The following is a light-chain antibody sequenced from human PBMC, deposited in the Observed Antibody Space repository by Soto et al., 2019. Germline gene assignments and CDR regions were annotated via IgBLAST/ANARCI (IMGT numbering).Light chain of an antibody. CDR3: QQYDNWPQT. V-gene: IGKV3-15*01. CDR2: GAS. Sequence: EIVMTQSPATLSVSPGERATLSCRASQSVSGNLAWYQLKPGQAPRLLIYGASTRATGIPARFSGSGSGTEFTLTISSLQSEDFAIYYCQQYDNWPQTFGQGTKVDIK. CDR1: QSVSGN. J-gene: IGKJ1*01.